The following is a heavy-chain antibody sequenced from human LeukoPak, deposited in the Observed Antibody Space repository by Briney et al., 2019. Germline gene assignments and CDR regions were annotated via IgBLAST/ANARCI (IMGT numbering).Heavy chain of an antibody. J-gene: IGHJ4*02. CDR2: IIPIFGTA. CDR1: GGTFSSYA. V-gene: IGHV1-69*13. D-gene: IGHD1-14*01. CDR3: ARDPDRYFGY. Sequence: ASVKVSCKASGGTFSSYAISWVRQAPGQGLEWMGGIIPIFGTANYAQKFQGRVTITADESTSTAYMELRSLRSDDTAVYYCARDPDRYFGYWGQGTLVTVSS.